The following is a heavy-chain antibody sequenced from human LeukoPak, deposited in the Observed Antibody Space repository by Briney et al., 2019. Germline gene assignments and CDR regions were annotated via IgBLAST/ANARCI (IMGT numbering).Heavy chain of an antibody. CDR2: INAYNGNT. J-gene: IGHJ4*02. V-gene: IGHV1-18*01. CDR1: GYTFTSYG. CDR3: ARDPRRYSISWDFDY. Sequence: GASVKVSCKASGYTFTSYGICWMRQAPGQGLEWMGLINAYNGNTNNAHKLQGRVTMTTDTSTSTDYMELRSLRSDDTAVYYCARDPRRYSISWDFDYWGQGTLVTVSS. D-gene: IGHD6-13*01.